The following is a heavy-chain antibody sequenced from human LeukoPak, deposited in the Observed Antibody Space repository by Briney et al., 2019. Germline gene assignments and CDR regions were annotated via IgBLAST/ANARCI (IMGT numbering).Heavy chain of an antibody. D-gene: IGHD2-2*03. CDR2: ISNDGNDK. V-gene: IGHV3-30*18. CDR1: EFTFSYYG. CDR3: AKDGYCSGTNCHPFHFDS. Sequence: GRSLRLSCSASEFTFSYYGMHWVRQAPGKGLEWVAFISNDGNDKYHAGSVKGRFTISRDNSQNTLYLQMSSLRVEDTAIYYCAKDGYCSGTNCHPFHFDSWGQGTLVTVSS. J-gene: IGHJ4*02.